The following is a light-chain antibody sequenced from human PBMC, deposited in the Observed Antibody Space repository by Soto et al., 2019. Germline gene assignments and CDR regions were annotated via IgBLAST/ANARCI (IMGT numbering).Light chain of an antibody. J-gene: IGKJ5*01. CDR3: QQYGSSPIT. CDR1: QSVSNK. Sequence: EIVMTQSPATLSVSPGERATLSCRASQSVSNKLVWYQQKPGQAPRLLIYAASTRATGIPARFSGSGSETDFTLTISRLEPEDFAVYYCQQYGSSPITFGQGTRLEIK. CDR2: AAS. V-gene: IGKV3-15*01.